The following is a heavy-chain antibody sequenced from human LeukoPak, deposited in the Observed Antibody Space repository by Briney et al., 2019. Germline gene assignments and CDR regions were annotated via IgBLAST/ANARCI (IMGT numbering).Heavy chain of an antibody. V-gene: IGHV3-23*01. CDR3: ARLSGTSGTSSRVLHY. Sequence: PGGSLRLSCAASGFTFSTYAMIWVRQAPGKGLEWVSAISGRGEDTYYADSVRGRFTISRDNSENSLSLQMNRLRAEDTAVYHCARLSGTSGTSSRVLHYWGQGTLVTVSS. CDR2: ISGRGEDT. D-gene: IGHD1-1*01. J-gene: IGHJ4*02. CDR1: GFTFSTYA.